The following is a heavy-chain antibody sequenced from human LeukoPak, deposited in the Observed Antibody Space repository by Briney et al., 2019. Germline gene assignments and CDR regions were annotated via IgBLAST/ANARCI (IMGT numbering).Heavy chain of an antibody. J-gene: IGHJ4*02. CDR3: ASSRTGSYYSVSDY. D-gene: IGHD1-26*01. V-gene: IGHV3-11*01. CDR1: GFTFSDYY. CDR2: ISSSGSTI. Sequence: GGSLRLSCAASGFTFSDYYMSWIRQAPGKGLEWVPYISSSGSTIYYADSVKGRFTISRDNAKNSLYLQMNSLRAEDTAVYYCASSRTGSYYSVSDYWGQGTLVTVSS.